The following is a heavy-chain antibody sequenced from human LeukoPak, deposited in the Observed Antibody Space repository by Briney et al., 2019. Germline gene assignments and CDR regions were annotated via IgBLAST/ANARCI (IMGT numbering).Heavy chain of an antibody. CDR1: GFSFSRYD. CDR2: ISDDGRIK. V-gene: IGHV3-30*04. Sequence: GGSLRLSCVASGFSFSRYDMHWVRQAPGKGLEWVAVISDDGRIKIYGDSVKGRFTISRDNSRNTLYLQMHSLRAEDTAVYYCAKDRAYISSWYGCSTPWGQGTLVTVSS. CDR3: AKDRAYISSWYGCSTP. J-gene: IGHJ5*02. D-gene: IGHD6-13*01.